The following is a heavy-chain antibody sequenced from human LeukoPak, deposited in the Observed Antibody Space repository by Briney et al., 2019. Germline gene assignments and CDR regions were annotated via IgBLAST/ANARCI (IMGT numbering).Heavy chain of an antibody. CDR2: INDGNGNT. D-gene: IGHD2-2*01. Sequence: ASVKVSCKASGYTFTSYAMHWVRQAPGQRLEWMGWINDGNGNTTYSQKFQGRVTITRDTSASTAYMELSSLRSEDTAVYYCARDQDIVVVPAAGDHYYYYYGMDVWGQGTTVTVSS. CDR3: ARDQDIVVVPAAGDHYYYYYGMDV. V-gene: IGHV1-3*01. CDR1: GYTFTSYA. J-gene: IGHJ6*02.